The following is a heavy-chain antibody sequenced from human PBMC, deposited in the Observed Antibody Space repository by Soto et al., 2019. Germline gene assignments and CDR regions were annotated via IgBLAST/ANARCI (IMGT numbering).Heavy chain of an antibody. V-gene: IGHV1-69*13. D-gene: IGHD3-9*01. CDR3: ARDLSGLRYFDWLVGVNDSGFDY. CDR2: IIPIFGTA. J-gene: IGHJ4*02. Sequence: SVKVSCKASGGTFSSYAISWVRQAPGQGLEWMGGIIPIFGTANYAQKFQGRVTITADESTSTAYMELSSLRSEDTAVYYCARDLSGLRYFDWLVGVNDSGFDYWVKGTLVTVSS. CDR1: GGTFSSYA.